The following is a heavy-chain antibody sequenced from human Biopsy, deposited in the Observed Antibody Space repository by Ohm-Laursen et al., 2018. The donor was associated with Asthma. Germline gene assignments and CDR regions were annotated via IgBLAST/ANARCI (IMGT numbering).Heavy chain of an antibody. V-gene: IGHV3-53*01. CDR2: IYSGGTS. CDR3: ARGDSSNWSHYYFDY. Sequence: SLRLSCAASGFAVSRDHMFWVRQAPGKGLEWDSVIYSGGTSHTADSVRGRFTISRDYSKNTLYLQMHSLRAEDTAVYYCARGDSSNWSHYYFDYWGQGTLVTVSS. J-gene: IGHJ4*02. D-gene: IGHD3-22*01. CDR1: GFAVSRDH.